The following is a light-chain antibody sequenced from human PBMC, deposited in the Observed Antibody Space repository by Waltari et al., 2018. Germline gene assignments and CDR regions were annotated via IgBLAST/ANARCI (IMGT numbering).Light chain of an antibody. CDR2: TAS. V-gene: IGKV1-39*01. CDR3: QQSYSAPRT. CDR1: QSTSTY. J-gene: IGKJ1*01. Sequence: DIQMTQSPSSLSASVGDRVTITCRASQSTSTYLNWYQQKPGKAPKLLISTASNLQSGVPSRFSGSGSGTDFTLTISSLQPEDFATYYCQQSYSAPRTFGQGTKVEIK.